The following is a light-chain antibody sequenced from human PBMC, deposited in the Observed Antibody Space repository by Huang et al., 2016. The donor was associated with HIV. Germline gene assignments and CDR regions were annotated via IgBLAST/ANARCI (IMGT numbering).Light chain of an antibody. CDR3: QQRSNWPPWT. V-gene: IGKV3-11*01. Sequence: EIVLTQSPATLSLSPGERATLSCRASQSVGSYLAWYQQKPGQAPRLLIYDASSGSGTDFTLTISSLEPEDFAVYYCQQRSNWPPWTFGQGTKVEIK. CDR1: QSVGSY. J-gene: IGKJ1*01. CDR2: DAS.